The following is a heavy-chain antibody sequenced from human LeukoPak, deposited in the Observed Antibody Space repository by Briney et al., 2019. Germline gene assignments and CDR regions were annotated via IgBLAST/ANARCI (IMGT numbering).Heavy chain of an antibody. V-gene: IGHV1-69*04. CDR2: IIPILGIA. CDR1: GGTFSSYA. CDR3: AEHYYDSSGYYSDY. Sequence: ASVKVSCKTSGGTFSSYAISWVRQAPGQGLEWMGRIIPILGIANYAQKFQGRVTITADKSTSTAYMELSSLRSEDTAVYYCAEHYYDSSGYYSDYWGQGTLVTVSS. J-gene: IGHJ4*02. D-gene: IGHD3-22*01.